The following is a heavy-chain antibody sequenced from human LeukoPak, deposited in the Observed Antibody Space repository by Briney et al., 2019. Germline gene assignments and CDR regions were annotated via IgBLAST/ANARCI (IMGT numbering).Heavy chain of an antibody. J-gene: IGHJ4*02. D-gene: IGHD5-24*01. CDR1: GFTFSSYA. V-gene: IGHV3-30-3*01. CDR3: ARDLRDGYNFEFGY. Sequence: ASGFTFSSYAMHWVRQAPGKGLEWVAVISYDGSNKYYADSVKGRFTISRDNSKNTLYLQMNSLRAEDTAVYYCARDLRDGYNFEFGYWGQGTLVTVSS. CDR2: ISYDGSNK.